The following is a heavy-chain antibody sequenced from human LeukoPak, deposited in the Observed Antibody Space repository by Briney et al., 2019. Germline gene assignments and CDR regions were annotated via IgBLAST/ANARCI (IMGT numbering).Heavy chain of an antibody. Sequence: GASLRLSCAASGFTLNNHAMSRVRQAPGKGLEWVSAISDSGGNTYYADSVRGRSTISRDTSRNTLYVQINSLRVEDTAVYYCASPKGGRYHEGFDYWGQGTLVTVSS. CDR2: ISDSGGNT. D-gene: IGHD1-26*01. CDR3: ASPKGGRYHEGFDY. CDR1: GFTLNNHA. J-gene: IGHJ4*02. V-gene: IGHV3-23*01.